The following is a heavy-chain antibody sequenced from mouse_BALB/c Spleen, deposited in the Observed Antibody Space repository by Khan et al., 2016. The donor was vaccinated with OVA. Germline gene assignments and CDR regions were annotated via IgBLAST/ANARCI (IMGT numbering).Heavy chain of an antibody. Sequence: QIQLVQSGPELKKPGETVRISCKASGYTFTTAGIQWVQKMPGKGLKWIGWINTHSGVPKYAEDFKGRFAFSLETSASTADLQITNLKNEDTATEFCARGGAAYYRNDGGAMDYWGQGTSVTVSS. CDR1: GYTFTTAG. D-gene: IGHD2-14*01. J-gene: IGHJ4*01. CDR2: INTHSGVP. CDR3: ARGGAAYYRNDGGAMDY. V-gene: IGHV9-4*02.